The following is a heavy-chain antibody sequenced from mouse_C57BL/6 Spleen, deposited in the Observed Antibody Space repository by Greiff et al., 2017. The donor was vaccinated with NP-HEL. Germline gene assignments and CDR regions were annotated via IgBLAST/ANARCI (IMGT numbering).Heavy chain of an antibody. Sequence: VQVVESGPELVKPGASVKISCKASGYAFSSSWMNWVKQRPGRGLEWIGRIYPGDGDTNYNGKFKGKATLTADKSSSTAYMQLSSLTSEDSAVYFCARETVMDYWGQGTSVTVSS. CDR1: GYAFSSSW. J-gene: IGHJ4*01. V-gene: IGHV1-82*01. CDR2: IYPGDGDT. CDR3: ARETVMDY.